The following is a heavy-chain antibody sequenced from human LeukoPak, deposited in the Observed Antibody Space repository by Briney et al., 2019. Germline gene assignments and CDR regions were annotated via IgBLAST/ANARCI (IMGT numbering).Heavy chain of an antibody. J-gene: IGHJ6*03. CDR1: GYTFTGYY. V-gene: IGHV1-8*03. Sequence: ASVKVSCKASGYTFTGYYMHWVRQATGQGLEWMGWMNPNSGNTGYAQKFQGRVTITRNTSISTAYMELSSLRSEDTAVYYCARSGIGYYYYYYMDVWGKGTTVTVSS. CDR3: ARSGIGYYYYYYMDV. CDR2: MNPNSGNT. D-gene: IGHD1-14*01.